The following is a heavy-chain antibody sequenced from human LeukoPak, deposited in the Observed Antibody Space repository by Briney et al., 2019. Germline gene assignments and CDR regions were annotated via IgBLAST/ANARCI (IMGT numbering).Heavy chain of an antibody. Sequence: PGGSLRLSCAASGFTFSTYNFIWVRQAPGKGLEWVSSISGTGTYKSYADSVRGRFTISREYLQMNSLRAEDTAVYYCMSRVGDTPDIWGQGTMVTVSS. CDR2: ISGTGTYK. J-gene: IGHJ3*02. V-gene: IGHV3-21*01. CDR1: GFTFSTYN. D-gene: IGHD2-15*01. CDR3: MSRVGDTPDI.